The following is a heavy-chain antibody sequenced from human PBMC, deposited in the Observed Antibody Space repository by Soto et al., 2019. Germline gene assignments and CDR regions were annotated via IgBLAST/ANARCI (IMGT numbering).Heavy chain of an antibody. Sequence: GESLNISCKGSGYSFTSYWIGWVRQMPGKGLEWMGIIYPGDSDTRYSPSFQGQVTISADKSISTAYLQWSSLKASDTAMYYCATGGWELQPLSDGMDVWGQGTTVTVSS. D-gene: IGHD1-26*01. CDR3: ATGGWELQPLSDGMDV. J-gene: IGHJ6*02. CDR2: IYPGDSDT. CDR1: GYSFTSYW. V-gene: IGHV5-51*01.